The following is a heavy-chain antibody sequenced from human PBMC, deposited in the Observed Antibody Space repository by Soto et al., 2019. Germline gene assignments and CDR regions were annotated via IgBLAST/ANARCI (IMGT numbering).Heavy chain of an antibody. V-gene: IGHV4-31*03. J-gene: IGHJ4*02. D-gene: IGHD2-15*01. CDR2: IYYSGST. CDR1: GGSISSGGYY. CDR3: ARDIPSGYCSGGSCYSGGGFDY. Sequence: QVQLQESGPGLVKPSQTLSLTCTVSGGSISSGGYYWSWIRQHPGKGLEWIGYIYYSGSTYYNPSLKSRVTISVDTSKNQFSLKLSSVTAADTAVYYCARDIPSGYCSGGSCYSGGGFDYWGQGTLVTVSS.